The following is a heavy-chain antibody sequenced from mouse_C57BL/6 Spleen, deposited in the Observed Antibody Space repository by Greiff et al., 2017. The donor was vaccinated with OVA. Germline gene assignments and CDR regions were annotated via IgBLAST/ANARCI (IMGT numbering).Heavy chain of an antibody. J-gene: IGHJ2*01. D-gene: IGHD1-1*01. V-gene: IGHV1-82*01. CDR2: IYPGDGDT. Sequence: QVQLQQSGPELVKPGASVKISCKASGYTFSSSWMNWVKQRPGQGLEWIGRIYPGDGDTNYNGKFKGKATLTADKSSSTAYMQLSSLTSEDSAVYVCARGTCGSSYGLDYWGQGTTLTVSS. CDR1: GYTFSSSW. CDR3: ARGTCGSSYGLDY.